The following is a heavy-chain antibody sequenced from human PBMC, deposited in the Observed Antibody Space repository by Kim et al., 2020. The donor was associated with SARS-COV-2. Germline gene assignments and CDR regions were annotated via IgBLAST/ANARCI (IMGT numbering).Heavy chain of an antibody. CDR3: ARDRESGITSLDFYFKFYM. J-gene: IGHJ6*03. CDR1: DYSFSNFG. CDR2: ISPSSSGA. Sequence: ASVKVSCTASDYSFSNFGISWLRQAPRKGLEWMAWISPSSSGANYAEKFQDRVTVTTDTSTRTAYLELRSLRSDDTAVYYCARDRESGITSLDFYFKFYM. D-gene: IGHD1-26*01. V-gene: IGHV1-18*01.